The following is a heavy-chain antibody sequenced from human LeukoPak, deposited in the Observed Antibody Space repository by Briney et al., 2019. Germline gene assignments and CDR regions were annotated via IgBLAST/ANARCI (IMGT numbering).Heavy chain of an antibody. D-gene: IGHD3-16*01. J-gene: IGHJ4*02. Sequence: SETLSLTCAVYGGSFSGYYWSWIRQPPGKGLEWIGEINHSGSTYYNPSLKSRVTISVDTSKNQFSLKLSSVTAADTAVYYCARDRGMITFGGVMKPSYFDYWGQGTLVTVSS. V-gene: IGHV4-34*01. CDR3: ARDRGMITFGGVMKPSYFDY. CDR1: GGSFSGYY. CDR2: INHSGST.